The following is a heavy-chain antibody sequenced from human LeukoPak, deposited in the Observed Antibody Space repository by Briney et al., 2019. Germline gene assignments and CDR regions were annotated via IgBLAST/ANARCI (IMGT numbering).Heavy chain of an antibody. V-gene: IGHV3-20*04. D-gene: IGHD3-10*01. CDR1: GFTFEDYG. J-gene: IGHJ4*02. CDR2: INWHGDRT. CDR3: ARSGYYGSGSYSDY. Sequence: GGSLRLSCAASGFTFEDYGMSWVRQAPGKGLEWVSGINWHGDRTGYADSVKGRFTISRDNAKNSLYLQMNSLRAEDTAFYYCARSGYYGSGSYSDYRGQRTLVTVS.